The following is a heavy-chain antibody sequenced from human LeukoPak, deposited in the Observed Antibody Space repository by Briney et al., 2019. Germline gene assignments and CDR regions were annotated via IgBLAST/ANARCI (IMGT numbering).Heavy chain of an antibody. D-gene: IGHD5-12*01. CDR1: GGSISSYY. Sequence: SETLSLTCTVSGGSISSYYWSWIRQPAGKGLEWIGRIYTSWSTNYNPSLKSRVTMSVDTSKNQFSLKLSSVTAADTAVYYCARDDGRFGGYVRWFDPWGQGTLVTVSS. CDR3: ARDDGRFGGYVRWFDP. J-gene: IGHJ5*02. CDR2: IYTSWST. V-gene: IGHV4-4*07.